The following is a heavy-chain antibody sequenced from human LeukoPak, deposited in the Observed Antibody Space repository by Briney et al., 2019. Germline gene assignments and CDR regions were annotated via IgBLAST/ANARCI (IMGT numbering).Heavy chain of an antibody. CDR3: ARDDFLYYDILTGYRNGFDY. D-gene: IGHD3-9*01. CDR2: ISSSSSYI. V-gene: IGHV3-21*01. J-gene: IGHJ4*02. Sequence: GGSLRLSCAASGFTFSSYSMNWVRQAPEKGLEWVSSISSSSSYIYYADSVKGRFTISRDNAKNSLYLQMNSLRAEDTAVYYCARDDFLYYDILTGYRNGFDYWGQGTLVTVSS. CDR1: GFTFSSYS.